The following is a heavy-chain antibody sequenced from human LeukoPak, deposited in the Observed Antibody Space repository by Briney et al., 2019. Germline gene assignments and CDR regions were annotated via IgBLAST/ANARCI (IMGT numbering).Heavy chain of an antibody. J-gene: IGHJ4*02. V-gene: IGHV3-30-3*01. Sequence: GGSLRLSCAASGFTFSSYAMHWVRQAPGKGLEWVAVISYDGSNKYYAGSVKGRFTISRDNSKNTLYLQMNSLRAEDTAVYYCAKALKGYSGYSFDYWGQGTLVTVSS. CDR3: AKALKGYSGYSFDY. D-gene: IGHD5-12*01. CDR1: GFTFSSYA. CDR2: ISYDGSNK.